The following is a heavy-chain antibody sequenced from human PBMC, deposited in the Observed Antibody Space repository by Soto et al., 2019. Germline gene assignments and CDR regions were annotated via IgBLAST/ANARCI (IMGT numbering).Heavy chain of an antibody. J-gene: IGHJ6*02. V-gene: IGHV3-30-3*01. D-gene: IGHD6-19*01. Sequence: GGSLRLSCAASGFTFSSYAMHWVRQAPGKGLEWVAVISYDGSNKYYADSVKGRFTISRDNSKNTLYLQMNSLRAEDTAVYYCAKSSGWDSSRAYYYYGMDVWGQGTTVTVS. CDR1: GFTFSSYA. CDR3: AKSSGWDSSRAYYYYGMDV. CDR2: ISYDGSNK.